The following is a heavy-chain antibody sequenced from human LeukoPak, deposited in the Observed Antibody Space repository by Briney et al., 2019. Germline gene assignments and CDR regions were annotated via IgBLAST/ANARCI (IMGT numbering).Heavy chain of an antibody. CDR1: GFTFSSYD. V-gene: IGHV3-13*01. CDR3: ARGTHDLDRLDYFDY. Sequence: GGSLRLSCAASGFTFSSYDMHWVRQATGKGLEWVSAIGTAGDTYYPGSVKGRFTISRENAKDSLYLQMNSLRAGDTAVYYCARGTHDLDRLDYFDYWGQGTLVTVSS. D-gene: IGHD3-16*01. CDR2: IGTAGDT. J-gene: IGHJ4*02.